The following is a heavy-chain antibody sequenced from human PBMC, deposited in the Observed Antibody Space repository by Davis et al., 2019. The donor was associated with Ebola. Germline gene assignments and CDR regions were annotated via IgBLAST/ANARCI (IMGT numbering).Heavy chain of an antibody. D-gene: IGHD3-22*01. Sequence: PGGSLRLSCKASGYRFTSHYMHWVRQAPGQGLEWMGIINPITGGTSYAQNFQVRVNMTRDTSTSTVYMELSSLRSEDTAVYYCAREGGRYYDSSGYVFDIWGQGTMVKVSS. CDR1: GYRFTSHY. CDR2: INPITGGT. V-gene: IGHV1-46*01. J-gene: IGHJ3*02. CDR3: AREGGRYYDSSGYVFDI.